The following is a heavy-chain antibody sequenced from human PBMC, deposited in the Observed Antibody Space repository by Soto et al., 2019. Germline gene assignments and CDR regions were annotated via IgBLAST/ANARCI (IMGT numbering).Heavy chain of an antibody. V-gene: IGHV2-5*02. J-gene: IGHJ3*02. CDR3: AHTFTPPNYSDGSDYPHVFDI. CDR1: GFSLSTTGVA. Sequence: QITLKESGPTLVKPAQTLTLTCTFSGFSLSTTGVAVGWIRQPPGKALEWLALIYWDDDKRYSPSLKSRLTLTKATSKSQVVMRMTNTDPVATDTAYCAHTFTPPNYSDGSDYPHVFDIWGQGTVVTVSS. D-gene: IGHD3-22*01. CDR2: IYWDDDK.